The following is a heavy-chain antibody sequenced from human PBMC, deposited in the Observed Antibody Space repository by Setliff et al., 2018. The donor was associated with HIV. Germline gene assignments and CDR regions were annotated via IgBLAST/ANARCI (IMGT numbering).Heavy chain of an antibody. CDR3: ARAGMGALRSLFDY. Sequence: SETLSLTCTVSPESISSNNYYWAWIRQPPGKGLEWIGCIFYGGTVYHSGRMYFNPSLKSRVIISVDTSKNQFSLKLNSVTAADTAIYYCARAGMGALRSLFDYWGQGTLVTVSS. CDR1: PESISSNNYY. V-gene: IGHV4-39*07. CDR2: IFYGGTV. J-gene: IGHJ4*02. D-gene: IGHD1-26*01.